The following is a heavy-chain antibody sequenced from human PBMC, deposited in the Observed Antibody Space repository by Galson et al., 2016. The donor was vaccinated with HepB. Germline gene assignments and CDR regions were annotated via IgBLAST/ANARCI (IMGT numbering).Heavy chain of an antibody. Sequence: SLRLSCAVSGFTFTTYSMSWVRQVPGKGLEWVSSISSRSSYIYYADSVKGRFTISRDNARNSLYLEINSLRAEDTALYYCARLGAGAVPTHFERDYYYGMDFWGQGTTVTVSS. J-gene: IGHJ6*02. CDR2: ISSRSSYI. D-gene: IGHD4-17*01. V-gene: IGHV3-21*06. CDR3: ARLGAGAVPTHFERDYYYGMDF. CDR1: GFTFTTYS.